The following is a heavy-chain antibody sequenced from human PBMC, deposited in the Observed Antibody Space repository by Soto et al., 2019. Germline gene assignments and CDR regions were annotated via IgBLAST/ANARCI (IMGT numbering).Heavy chain of an antibody. CDR2: ISWDGYSI. CDR1: VFTFDDHV. D-gene: IGHD3-3*01. CDR3: ARSWSGSTSGRVDV. Sequence: ALRLSGVASVFTFDDHVMHWVRQLPGKGLEWVGHISWDGYSIGYGGSVRGRFTISRDNAKNTLYLQMNSLRPEDTALYYCARSWSGSTSGRVDVWGQGTTVTVSS. V-gene: IGHV3-9*01. J-gene: IGHJ6*02.